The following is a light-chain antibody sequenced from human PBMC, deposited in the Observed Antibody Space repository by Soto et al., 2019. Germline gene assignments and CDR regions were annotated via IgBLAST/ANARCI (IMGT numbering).Light chain of an antibody. CDR1: TSNIGSNY. CDR2: RNN. J-gene: IGLJ1*01. V-gene: IGLV1-47*01. Sequence: QSVRTQPPSASGTPGQGVTISCSGSTSNIGSNYVYWYQQLPGTAPKLLIYRNNQRPSGVPDRFSGSKSGTSASLAISGLRSDDEADYFCATWDDSLNGFYVFGTGTKVTV. CDR3: ATWDDSLNGFYV.